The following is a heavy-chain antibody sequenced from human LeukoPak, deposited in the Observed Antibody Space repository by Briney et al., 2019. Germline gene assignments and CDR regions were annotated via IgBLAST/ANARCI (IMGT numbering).Heavy chain of an antibody. CDR2: ISSSSSYI. CDR1: GFTFSSYS. CDR3: ARDWRFGELLCPFDY. D-gene: IGHD3-10*01. V-gene: IGHV3-21*01. J-gene: IGHJ4*02. Sequence: GGSLRLSCAAPGFTFSSYSMNWVRQAPGKGLEWVSSISSSSSYICYADSVKGRFTISRDNAKNSLYLQMNSLRAEDTAVYYCARDWRFGELLCPFDYWGQGTLVTVSS.